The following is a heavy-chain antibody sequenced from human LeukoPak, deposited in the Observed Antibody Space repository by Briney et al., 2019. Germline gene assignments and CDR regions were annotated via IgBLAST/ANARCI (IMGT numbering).Heavy chain of an antibody. CDR3: ARGRNSGWYVFRRESDY. D-gene: IGHD6-19*01. V-gene: IGHV4-34*01. J-gene: IGHJ4*02. Sequence: SETLSLTCAVCGGSFSGYYWSWIRQPPGKGLEWIGEINHSGSTNYNPSLKSRVTISVDTSKNQFSLKLSSVTAADTAVYYCARGRNSGWYVFRRESDYWGQGTLVTVSS. CDR2: INHSGST. CDR1: GGSFSGYY.